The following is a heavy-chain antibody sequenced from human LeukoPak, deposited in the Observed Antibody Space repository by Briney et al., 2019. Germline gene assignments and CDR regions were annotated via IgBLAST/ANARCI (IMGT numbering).Heavy chain of an antibody. CDR2: TSAYNGNT. CDR1: GYTFTSYG. J-gene: IGHJ4*02. CDR3: ARDMGIAAAGTCGY. D-gene: IGHD6-13*01. Sequence: EASVKVSCKASGYTFTSYGISWVRQAPGQGLEWMGWTSAYNGNTNYAQKLQGRVTMTTDTSTSTAYMELRSLRSDGTAVYYCARDMGIAAAGTCGYWGQGTLVTVSS. V-gene: IGHV1-18*01.